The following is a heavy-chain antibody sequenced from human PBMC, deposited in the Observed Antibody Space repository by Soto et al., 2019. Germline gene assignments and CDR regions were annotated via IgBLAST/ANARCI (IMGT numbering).Heavy chain of an antibody. CDR2: LDSTATTI. CDR3: ARDRDYIEDFDY. D-gene: IGHD5-12*01. J-gene: IGHJ4*02. V-gene: IGHV3-48*03. Sequence: EVQLVESGGGLVQPGGSLRLSCAASGFTFSHYGMTWVRQAPGMGLEWVAQLDSTATTISYADSVRGRFTISRDDAKNSLYLQMISLRAEDTAIYYCARDRDYIEDFDYWGLGTLVTVSS. CDR1: GFTFSHYG.